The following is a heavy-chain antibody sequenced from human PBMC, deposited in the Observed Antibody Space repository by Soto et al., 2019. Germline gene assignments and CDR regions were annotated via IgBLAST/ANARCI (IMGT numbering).Heavy chain of an antibody. Sequence: ASVTVSCKAAGYTFTSYGISWVRQAPGQGLEWMGWISAYNGNTNYAQKLQGRVTMTTDTSTSTAYMELRSLRSDDTAVYYCARDNEAYEAGNWFDPWGQGTLVTVSS. CDR3: ARDNEAYEAGNWFDP. CDR2: ISAYNGNT. J-gene: IGHJ5*02. D-gene: IGHD1-1*01. CDR1: GYTFTSYG. V-gene: IGHV1-18*01.